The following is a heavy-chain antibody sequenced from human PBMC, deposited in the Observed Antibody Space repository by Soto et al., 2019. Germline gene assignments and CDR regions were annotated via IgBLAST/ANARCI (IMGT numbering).Heavy chain of an antibody. V-gene: IGHV3-30*18. CDR2: ISYDGSNK. Sequence: QVQLVESGGGVVQPGRSLRLSCAASGFTFSSYGMHWVRQAPGKGLEWVAVISYDGSNKYYADSVKGRFTISRDNYKXTXCLQMNSLRAEDTAVYYCAKDFEWLRPTFQGYGMDVWGQGTTVTVSS. D-gene: IGHD5-12*01. J-gene: IGHJ6*02. CDR1: GFTFSSYG. CDR3: AKDFEWLRPTFQGYGMDV.